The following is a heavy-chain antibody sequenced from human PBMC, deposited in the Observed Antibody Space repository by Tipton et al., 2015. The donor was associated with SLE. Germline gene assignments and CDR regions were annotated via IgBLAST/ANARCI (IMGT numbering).Heavy chain of an antibody. Sequence: LRLSCSVSGGSIRNYYWTWIRQPPGKGLEWFGHIYISGTTNYNPSLKSRVAISVDTSKNQFSLKLRSVTAADTAVYSCARQVAGVARDYFDSWGQGTLVTVSS. D-gene: IGHD2-15*01. CDR1: GGSIRNYY. CDR3: ARQVAGVARDYFDS. V-gene: IGHV4-4*08. J-gene: IGHJ4*02. CDR2: IYISGTT.